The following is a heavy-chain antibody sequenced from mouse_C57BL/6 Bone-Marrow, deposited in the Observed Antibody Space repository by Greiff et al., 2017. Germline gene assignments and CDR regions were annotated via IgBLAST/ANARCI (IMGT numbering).Heavy chain of an antibody. D-gene: IGHD2-4*01. J-gene: IGHJ4*01. Sequence: QVQLKESDAELVKPGASVKISCKVSGYTFTDHTIHWMKQRPEQGLEWIGYIYPRDGSTKYNEKFKGKATLTADKSSSTAYMQLNSLTSEDSAVYFCARGGLRQGYYYAMDYWGQGTSVTVSS. CDR2: IYPRDGST. CDR3: ARGGLRQGYYYAMDY. V-gene: IGHV1-78*01. CDR1: GYTFTDHT.